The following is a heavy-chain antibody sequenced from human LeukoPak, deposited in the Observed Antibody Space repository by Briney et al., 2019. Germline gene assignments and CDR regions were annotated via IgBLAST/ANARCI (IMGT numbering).Heavy chain of an antibody. D-gene: IGHD1-26*01. J-gene: IGHJ4*02. CDR3: AKEGAVVGATTGADY. CDR2: ISGSGGST. Sequence: PGGSLRLSCAASGFTVSSNYMSWVRQAPGKGLEWVSAISGSGGSTYYADSVKGRFTISRDNSKNTLYLQMNSLRAEDTAVYYCAKEGAVVGATTGADYWSQGTLVTVSS. CDR1: GFTVSSNY. V-gene: IGHV3-23*01.